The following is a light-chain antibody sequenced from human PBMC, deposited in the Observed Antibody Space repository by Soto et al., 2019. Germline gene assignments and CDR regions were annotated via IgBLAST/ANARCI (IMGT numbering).Light chain of an antibody. CDR1: QSISSY. J-gene: IGKJ3*01. CDR3: QQSYSTPLT. V-gene: IGKV1-39*01. CDR2: AAS. Sequence: IQMTQSPSSMSASVGTRVTXTSRASQSISSYLNWYQQKPGKAPKLLIYAASSLQSGVPSRFSGSGSGTDFTLTISSLQPEDFATYYCQQSYSTPLTFGPGTKVDIK.